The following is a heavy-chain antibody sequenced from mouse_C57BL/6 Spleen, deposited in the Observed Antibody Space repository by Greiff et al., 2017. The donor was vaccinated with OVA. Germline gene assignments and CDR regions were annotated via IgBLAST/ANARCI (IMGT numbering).Heavy chain of an antibody. CDR1: GYTFTSYW. Sequence: QVQLQQPGAELVRPGSSVKLSCKASGYTFTSYWMHWVKQRPIQGLEWIGNIDPSDSETHYNQKFKDKATLTVDKSSSTAYMQLSSLTSEDSAVYYCARSELGLGGFDDWGKGTTLTVSS. V-gene: IGHV1-52*01. CDR3: ARSELGLGGFDD. CDR2: IDPSDSET. D-gene: IGHD4-1*01. J-gene: IGHJ2*01.